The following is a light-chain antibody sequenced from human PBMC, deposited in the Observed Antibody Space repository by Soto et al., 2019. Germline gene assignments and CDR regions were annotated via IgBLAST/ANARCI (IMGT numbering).Light chain of an antibody. V-gene: IGKV3-20*01. CDR3: QQYSSSPSIT. Sequence: EIVMTQSPATLSLSPGQRATLSCRASQGIGSTLAWYQQKPGQAPRLLIYGASTRATGIPDRFSGSGSGTDFTLTISRLEPEDFAVYYCQQYSSSPSITFGQGTRME. J-gene: IGKJ5*01. CDR1: QGIGST. CDR2: GAS.